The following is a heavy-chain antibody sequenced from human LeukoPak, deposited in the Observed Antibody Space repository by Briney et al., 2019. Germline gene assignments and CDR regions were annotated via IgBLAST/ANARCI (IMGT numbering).Heavy chain of an antibody. CDR1: GGSISSYY. J-gene: IGHJ6*02. CDR3: ARDSSTLAATSYGMDV. CDR2: IYYSGST. D-gene: IGHD2-15*01. V-gene: IGHV4-59*01. Sequence: SETLSLTCTVSGGSISSYYWSWIRQPPGKGLEWIGYIYYSGSTNYKPSLKSRVTISVDTSKNQFSLKLSSVTAADTAVYYCARDSSTLAATSYGMDVWGQGTTVTVSS.